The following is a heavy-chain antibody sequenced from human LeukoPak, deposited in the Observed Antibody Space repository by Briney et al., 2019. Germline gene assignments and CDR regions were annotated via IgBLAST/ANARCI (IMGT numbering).Heavy chain of an antibody. D-gene: IGHD6-13*01. CDR3: AKAAYSSSWYRDGEDV. J-gene: IGHJ6*02. CDR2: ISGSGGST. Sequence: GGSLRLSCAASGFTFSSYAMSWVRQAPGKGLEWVSAISGSGGSTYYADSVKGRFTISRDNSKNTLYLQMNSLRAEDTAVYYCAKAAYSSSWYRDGEDVWGQGTTVTVSS. V-gene: IGHV3-23*01. CDR1: GFTFSSYA.